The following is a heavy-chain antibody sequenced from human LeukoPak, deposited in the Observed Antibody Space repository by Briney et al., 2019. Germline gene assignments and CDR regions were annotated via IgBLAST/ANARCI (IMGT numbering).Heavy chain of an antibody. Sequence: GGSLRLSCAASGFTFRSYAMNWVRQAPGKGLEWVSSISSSSSYIYYADSVKGRFTISRDNAKNSLYLQMNSLRAEDTAVYYCARGTTVTTEVSYYWGQGTLVTVSS. CDR2: ISSSSSYI. CDR1: GFTFRSYA. J-gene: IGHJ4*02. D-gene: IGHD4-17*01. V-gene: IGHV3-21*01. CDR3: ARGTTVTTEVSYY.